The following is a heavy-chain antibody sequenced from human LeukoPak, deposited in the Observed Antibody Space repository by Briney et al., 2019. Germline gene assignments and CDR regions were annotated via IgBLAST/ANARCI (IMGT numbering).Heavy chain of an antibody. Sequence: TSVKVSCKTSGGTFSSYAISWVRQAPGQGLEWLGGIIPIFGTANYAQKLQGRVTITADESTSTAYMELSSLRSEDTAVYYCAKSPIPYYYGSGSWAPAHDYWGQGTLVTVSS. CDR3: AKSPIPYYYGSGSWAPAHDY. CDR1: GGTFSSYA. V-gene: IGHV1-69*13. J-gene: IGHJ4*02. D-gene: IGHD3-10*01. CDR2: IIPIFGTA.